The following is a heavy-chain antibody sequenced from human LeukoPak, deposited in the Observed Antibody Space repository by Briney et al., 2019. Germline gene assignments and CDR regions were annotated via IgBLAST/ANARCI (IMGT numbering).Heavy chain of an antibody. CDR1: GGSFSGYY. Sequence: SETLSLTCAVYGGSFSGYYWSWIRQPPGKGLEWIGTIYYSGSTYYNPSLKSRVIISVDTSKNHFSLKLSSVTAADTAVYYCASFAPSTLRMATTTRSDAFDIWGQGTMVTVSS. D-gene: IGHD5-24*01. J-gene: IGHJ3*02. V-gene: IGHV4-34*01. CDR3: ASFAPSTLRMATTTRSDAFDI. CDR2: IYYSGST.